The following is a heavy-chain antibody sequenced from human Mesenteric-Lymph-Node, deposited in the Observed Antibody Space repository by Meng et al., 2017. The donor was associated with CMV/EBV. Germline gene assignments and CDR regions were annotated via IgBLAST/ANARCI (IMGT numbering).Heavy chain of an antibody. CDR2: IYGSGSST. J-gene: IGHJ4*02. Sequence: ETLSLTCAVYGGSFSGYYWSWIRQPPGKGLEWVSLIYGSGSSTYYADSVKGRFIFSRDNSRNTLFLQMDSLKAEDTAVYSCGKGGTELDWVDFWGQGTLVTVSS. CDR1: GGSFSGYY. CDR3: GKGGTELDWVDF. V-gene: IGHV3-23*03. D-gene: IGHD3/OR15-3a*01.